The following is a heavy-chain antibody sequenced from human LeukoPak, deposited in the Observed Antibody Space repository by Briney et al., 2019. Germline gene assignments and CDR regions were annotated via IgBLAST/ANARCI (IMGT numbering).Heavy chain of an antibody. CDR3: ARGPYYYDSSNYSPFDY. Sequence: GGSLRLSCAASGFTFDDYAMHWVRQAPGKGLEWVSLISWDGGSTYYADSVKGRFTISRDNSKNTLYLQMNSLRAEDTAVFYCARGPYYYDSSNYSPFDYWGQGTLVTVSS. J-gene: IGHJ4*02. CDR1: GFTFDDYA. V-gene: IGHV3-43D*03. D-gene: IGHD3-22*01. CDR2: ISWDGGST.